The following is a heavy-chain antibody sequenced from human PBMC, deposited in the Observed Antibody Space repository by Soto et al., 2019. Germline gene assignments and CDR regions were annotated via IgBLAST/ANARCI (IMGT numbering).Heavy chain of an antibody. Sequence: QVQLVQSGAEVKKPGASVKVSCKASGYTFTSYGISWVRQAPGQGLEWMGWISAYNGNTNYAQKLQGRVTMTTDTSTSTAYKELRSLRSDDTAVYYCARAICSSTSCYGRDDAFDIWGQGTMVTVSS. CDR3: ARAICSSTSCYGRDDAFDI. CDR1: GYTFTSYG. V-gene: IGHV1-18*01. J-gene: IGHJ3*02. CDR2: ISAYNGNT. D-gene: IGHD2-2*01.